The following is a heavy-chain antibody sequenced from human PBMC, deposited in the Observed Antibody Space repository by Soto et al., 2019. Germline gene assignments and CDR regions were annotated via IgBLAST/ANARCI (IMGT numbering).Heavy chain of an antibody. D-gene: IGHD5-12*01. CDR3: ARGMDSGYDGLFDY. J-gene: IGHJ4*02. CDR2: IIPILGIA. CDR1: GGTFSSYT. V-gene: IGHV1-69*02. Sequence: SVKVSCKASGGTFSSYTISWVRQAPGQGLEWMGRIIPILGIANYAQKFQGRVTITADKSTSTAYMELSSLRSEDTAVYYCARGMDSGYDGLFDYWGQGTLVTVAS.